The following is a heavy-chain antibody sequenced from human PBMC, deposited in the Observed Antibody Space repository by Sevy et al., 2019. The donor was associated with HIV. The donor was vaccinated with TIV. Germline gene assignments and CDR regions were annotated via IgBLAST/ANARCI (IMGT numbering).Heavy chain of an antibody. V-gene: IGHV4-31*03. CDR1: GGSISSGGYY. D-gene: IGHD3-3*01. J-gene: IGHJ6*02. CDR2: IYYSGST. Sequence: SETLSLTCTVSGGSISSGGYYWSWIRQHPGKGLEWIGYIYYSGSTYYNPSLKSRVTISVDTSKNQFSLKLSSVTAADTAVYYCARDQQGYSQPTYYDFWSGYYLGGYYYYGMDVWGQGTTVTVSS. CDR3: ARDQQGYSQPTYYDFWSGYYLGGYYYYGMDV.